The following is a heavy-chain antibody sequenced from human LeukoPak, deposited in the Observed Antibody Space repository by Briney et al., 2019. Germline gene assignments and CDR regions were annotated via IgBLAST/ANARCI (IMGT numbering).Heavy chain of an antibody. D-gene: IGHD4-11*01. V-gene: IGHV4-59*01. J-gene: IGHJ4*02. CDR3: ARGFYSPHY. CDR2: IYYSGRT. CDR1: GGSISSDY. Sequence: SETLSLTYTVSGGSISSDYWSWIRQPPGKGLEWIGYIYYSGRTYYNPSLKSRITISVDTPKNQFSLKLSSVTAADTAVYYCARGFYSPHYWGQGTLVSVSS.